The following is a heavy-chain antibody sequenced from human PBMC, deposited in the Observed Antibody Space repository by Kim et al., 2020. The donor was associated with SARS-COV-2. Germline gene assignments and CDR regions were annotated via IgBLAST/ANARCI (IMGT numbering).Heavy chain of an antibody. J-gene: IGHJ4*02. CDR3: ARGPRRTAMYDY. V-gene: IGHV4-34*01. Sequence: NYNPSLKSRVTIAVDTSKNQFSLKLSSVTAADTAVYYCARGPRRTAMYDYWGQGTLVTVSS. D-gene: IGHD5-18*01.